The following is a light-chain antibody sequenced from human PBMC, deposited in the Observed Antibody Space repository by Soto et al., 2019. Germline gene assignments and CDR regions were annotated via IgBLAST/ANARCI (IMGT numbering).Light chain of an antibody. Sequence: DIQMTQSPSTLSASVGDGVTITCRASQSISSWLAWYQQKSGKAPKLLIYKASSLESGVPSRFSGSGSGTEFTLTISSLQPDDFATYYCQQYNSYWTFGQGTKVDIK. V-gene: IGKV1-5*03. CDR3: QQYNSYWT. CDR2: KAS. J-gene: IGKJ1*01. CDR1: QSISSW.